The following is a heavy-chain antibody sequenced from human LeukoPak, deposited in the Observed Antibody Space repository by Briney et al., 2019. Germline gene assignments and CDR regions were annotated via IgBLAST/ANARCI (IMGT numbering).Heavy chain of an antibody. Sequence: GESLKISCKGPGYSFTTYWIGWVRQMPGKGLEWRGIIYPGDSDARYSPSFQGKVTISADKPISTAYLQWSSLKAPDTAMYYCARQSVAVNYYYGMDVWGQGTTVTVSS. CDR3: ARQSVAVNYYYGMDV. CDR2: IYPGDSDA. J-gene: IGHJ6*02. CDR1: GYSFTTYW. D-gene: IGHD6-19*01. V-gene: IGHV5-51*01.